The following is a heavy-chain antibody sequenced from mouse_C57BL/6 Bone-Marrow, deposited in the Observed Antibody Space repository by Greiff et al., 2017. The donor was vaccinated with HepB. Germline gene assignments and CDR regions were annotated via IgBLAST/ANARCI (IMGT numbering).Heavy chain of an antibody. CDR2: IDPSDSYT. D-gene: IGHD1-1*01. V-gene: IGHV1-59*01. CDR3: ARGVYYYGSTYWYFDV. J-gene: IGHJ1*03. CDR1: GYTFTSYW. Sequence: VQLQQPGAELVRPGTSVKLSCKASGYTFTSYWMHWVKQRPGQGLEWIGVIDPSDSYTNYNQKFKGKATLTVDTSSSTAYMQLSSLTSEESAVYYCARGVYYYGSTYWYFDVWGTGTTVTVSS.